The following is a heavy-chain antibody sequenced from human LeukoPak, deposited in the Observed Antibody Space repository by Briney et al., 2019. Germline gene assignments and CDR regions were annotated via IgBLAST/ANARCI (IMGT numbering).Heavy chain of an antibody. CDR3: ARVSSAAGNFDY. J-gene: IGHJ4*02. CDR1: GYSISSGYY. D-gene: IGHD6-13*01. Sequence: SETLSLTCTVSGYSISSGYYWGWIRQPPGKGLEWIGSIFHRGSTYYNPSLKSRVTMSVDTSKNQFSLKLISVTAADTAVYYCARVSSAAGNFDYWGQGTLVTVSS. CDR2: IFHRGST. V-gene: IGHV4-38-2*02.